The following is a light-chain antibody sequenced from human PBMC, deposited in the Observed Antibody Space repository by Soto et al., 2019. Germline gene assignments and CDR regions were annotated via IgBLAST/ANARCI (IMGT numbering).Light chain of an antibody. CDR3: QQYGSSEII. J-gene: IGKJ5*01. Sequence: VITKSPGTLCLSPGGRPXGCRSAKQSLTNPYIAWYQQKPGQAPRLLIYDISSRATGIPDRFSGSVSGTDFTLTISRLEPEDFVVFYCQQYGSSEIIFGQGTRLEIK. CDR1: QSLTNPY. CDR2: DIS. V-gene: IGKV3-20*01.